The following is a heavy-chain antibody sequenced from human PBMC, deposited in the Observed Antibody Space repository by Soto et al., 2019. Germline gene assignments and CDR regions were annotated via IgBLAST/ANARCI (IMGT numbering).Heavy chain of an antibody. CDR2: INPNSGGT. J-gene: IGHJ6*02. CDR3: ARGLVYCSSTSCYRHYYYGMDV. V-gene: IGHV1-2*04. CDR1: GYTFTGYY. Sequence: QVQLVQSGAEVKKPGASVKVSCKASGYTFTGYYMHWVRQAPGQGLEWMGWINPNSGGTNYAQKCQGWVTMNRDTSISTAYMELSRLRSDDTAVYYCARGLVYCSSTSCYRHYYYGMDVWGQGTTVTVSS. D-gene: IGHD2-2*01.